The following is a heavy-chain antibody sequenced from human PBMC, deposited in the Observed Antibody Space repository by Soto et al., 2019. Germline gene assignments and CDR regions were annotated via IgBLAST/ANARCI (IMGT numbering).Heavy chain of an antibody. CDR1: GYTFTGHY. Sequence: GSAVKVACKACGYTFTGHYMHWVQQAPGQGCEGMGWINPNSGGTNYALKFQGRVTMTRDTYISTAYMELSRTRTDDTAVYYCARDLRNGTYELLGLGYWGQGTLVTVSS. D-gene: IGHD2-2*01. CDR2: INPNSGGT. J-gene: IGHJ4*02. CDR3: ARDLRNGTYELLGLGY. V-gene: IGHV1-2*02.